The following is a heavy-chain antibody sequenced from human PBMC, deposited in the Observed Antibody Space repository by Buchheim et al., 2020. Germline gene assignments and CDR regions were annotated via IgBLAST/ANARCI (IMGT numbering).Heavy chain of an antibody. J-gene: IGHJ5*02. Sequence: QVQLVQSRAEVKKPGASVKVSCKASGYTFTSYYMHWVRQAPGQGLEWMGIINPSGGSTSYAQKFQGRVTMTRDTSTTTVYMELSSLRSEDTAVYYCASTNTRNDFWSGPFDPWGQGTL. CDR2: INPSGGST. CDR3: ASTNTRNDFWSGPFDP. D-gene: IGHD3-3*01. CDR1: GYTFTSYY. V-gene: IGHV1-46*01.